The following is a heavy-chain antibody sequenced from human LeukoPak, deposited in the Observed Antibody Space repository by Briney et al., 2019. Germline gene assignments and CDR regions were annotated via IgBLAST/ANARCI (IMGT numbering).Heavy chain of an antibody. CDR1: GFTFSSYA. CDR2: ISYDGSNK. V-gene: IGHV3-30*04. D-gene: IGHD5-18*01. CDR3: AKDVGYSYGF. J-gene: IGHJ4*02. Sequence: PGRSLRLSCAASGFTFSSYAMHWVRQAPGKGLEWVAVISYDGSNKYYADSVKGRFTISRDNSKNTLYLQMNSLRAEDTAVYYCAKDVGYSYGFGGQGTLVTVSS.